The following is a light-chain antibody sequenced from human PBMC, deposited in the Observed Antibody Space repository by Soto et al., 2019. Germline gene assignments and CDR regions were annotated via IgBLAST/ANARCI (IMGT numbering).Light chain of an antibody. Sequence: EIVLTQSPGTLSLSPGERATLSCRASQSVSGIYLAWYQQKPGQAPRVLIYGASFWATGIPDRFSGSGSGTAFTLTISRLEPEDFAVYYCQQYSNSPVTFGGGTKVEVK. V-gene: IGKV3-20*01. CDR2: GAS. J-gene: IGKJ4*01. CDR3: QQYSNSPVT. CDR1: QSVSGIY.